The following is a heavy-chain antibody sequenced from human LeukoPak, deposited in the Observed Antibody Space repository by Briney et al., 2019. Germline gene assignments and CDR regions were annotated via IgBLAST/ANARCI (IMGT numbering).Heavy chain of an antibody. CDR2: ITWNSDNI. J-gene: IGHJ3*02. V-gene: IGHV3-9*01. Sequence: GGSLRLSCAASGFTFDDYAMHWVRQAPGKGLEWVSGITWNSDNIEYADSVKGRFTISRDNSKNTLYLQMNSLRVEDTAVYYCARGLFLSGYLDAFDIWGQGTVVTVSS. D-gene: IGHD3-22*01. CDR3: ARGLFLSGYLDAFDI. CDR1: GFTFDDYA.